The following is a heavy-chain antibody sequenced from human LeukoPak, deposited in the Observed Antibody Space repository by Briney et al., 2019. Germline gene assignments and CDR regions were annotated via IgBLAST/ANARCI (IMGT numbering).Heavy chain of an antibody. Sequence: PGESLRLSCAASGFAFSSYWMHWVRQAPGKGLVWVSRINSDGSSTSYADSVKGRFTISRDNAKNTLYLQMNSLRAEDTSVYYCARDRNTGSSYENLFEYWGQGSLVTVSS. CDR3: ARDRNTGSSYENLFEY. J-gene: IGHJ4*02. V-gene: IGHV3-74*01. CDR1: GFAFSSYW. D-gene: IGHD1-26*01. CDR2: INSDGSST.